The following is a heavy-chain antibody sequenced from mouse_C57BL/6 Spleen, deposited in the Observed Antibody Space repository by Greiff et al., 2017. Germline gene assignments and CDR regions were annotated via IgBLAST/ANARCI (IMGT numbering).Heavy chain of an antibody. CDR1: GFTFSDYG. CDR3: ARGGLTGTAWFAY. CDR2: ISSGSSTI. J-gene: IGHJ3*01. V-gene: IGHV5-17*01. Sequence: EVMLVESGGGLVKPGGSLKLSCAASGFTFSDYGMHWVRQAPEKGLEWVAYISSGSSTIYYADTVKGRFTISRDNAKNTLFLQMTSLRSEDTAMYYCARGGLTGTAWFAYWGQGTLVTVSA. D-gene: IGHD4-1*01.